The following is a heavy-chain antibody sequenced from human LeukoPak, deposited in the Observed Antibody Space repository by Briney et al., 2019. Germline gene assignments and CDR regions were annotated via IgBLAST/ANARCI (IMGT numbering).Heavy chain of an antibody. D-gene: IGHD7-27*01. Sequence: ASVKVSCKASGYTFTSYAMNWVRQAPGQGLEWMGGIIPIFGTANYARKFQGRVTITADESTSTAYMELSRLRSDDTAVYYCARVERLGLSFDPWGQGTLVTVSS. V-gene: IGHV1-69*13. J-gene: IGHJ5*02. CDR2: IIPIFGTA. CDR3: ARVERLGLSFDP. CDR1: GYTFTSYA.